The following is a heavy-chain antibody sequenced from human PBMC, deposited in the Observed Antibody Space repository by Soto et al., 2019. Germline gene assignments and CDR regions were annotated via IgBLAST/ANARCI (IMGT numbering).Heavy chain of an antibody. CDR1: GYTFTGYY. J-gene: IGHJ3*02. CDR3: ARGYTGSNHDAFDI. CDR2: INPNSGGT. D-gene: IGHD3-16*02. Sequence: ASVKVSCKASGYTFTGYYMHWVRQAPGQGLEWMGWINPNSGGTNYAQKFQGWVTVTRDTSISTAYMELSRLRSDDTAVYYCARGYTGSNHDAFDIWGQGTMVTVSS. V-gene: IGHV1-2*04.